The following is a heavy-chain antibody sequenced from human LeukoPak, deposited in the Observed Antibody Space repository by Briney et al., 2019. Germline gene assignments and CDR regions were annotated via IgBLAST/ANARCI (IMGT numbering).Heavy chain of an antibody. CDR1: GGSISSGGYY. V-gene: IGHV4-31*03. CDR2: IYYSGST. J-gene: IGHJ3*02. D-gene: IGHD3-22*01. CDR3: ARGYYDSSGYYWARRDDAFDI. Sequence: PSETLSLTCTVSGGSISSGGYYWSWIRQHPGKGLEWIGYIYYSGSTYYNPSLKSRVTISVDTSKNQFSLKLSSVTAADTAVYYCARGYYDSSGYYWARRDDAFDIWGQGTMVTVSS.